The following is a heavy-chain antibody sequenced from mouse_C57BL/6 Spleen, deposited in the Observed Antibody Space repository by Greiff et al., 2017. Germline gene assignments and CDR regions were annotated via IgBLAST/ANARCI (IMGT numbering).Heavy chain of an antibody. CDR2: IWWDDDK. Sequence: QVTLKVCGPGILQPSQTLSLTCSFSGFSLSTFGMGVGWIRQPSGKGLEWLAHIWWDDDKYYNPALKSRLTISKDTSKNQVFLKIANVDTADTATYYCARIRDYGSSYERYFDVWGTGTTVTVAS. V-gene: IGHV8-8*01. CDR3: ARIRDYGSSYERYFDV. D-gene: IGHD1-1*01. J-gene: IGHJ1*03. CDR1: GFSLSTFGMG.